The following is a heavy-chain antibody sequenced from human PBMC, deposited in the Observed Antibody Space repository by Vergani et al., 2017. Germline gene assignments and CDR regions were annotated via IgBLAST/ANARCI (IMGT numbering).Heavy chain of an antibody. D-gene: IGHD5-24*01. CDR3: ARETRDTPSSLDY. J-gene: IGHJ4*02. Sequence: EVQLVESGGGLVKSGGSLRLSCAASGFTFSTYSLNCVRQAPGKGREWVSSISGSSIYIYYADSVKGRFTISRDNAKNSLYLQMNSLRAEDTAVYYCARETRDTPSSLDYWGQGTLVTVSS. CDR1: GFTFSTYS. V-gene: IGHV3-21*01. CDR2: ISGSSIYI.